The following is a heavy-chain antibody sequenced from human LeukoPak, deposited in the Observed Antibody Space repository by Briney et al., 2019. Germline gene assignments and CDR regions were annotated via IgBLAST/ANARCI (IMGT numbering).Heavy chain of an antibody. D-gene: IGHD1-1*01. CDR2: ISYDGSNK. J-gene: IGHJ4*02. V-gene: IGHV3-30*03. CDR3: ATNFPTSFDY. Sequence: GGSLRLSCAASGFTFSSYGMHWVRQAPGKGLEWVAVISYDGSNKYYADSVKGRFTISRDNSKNTLYLQMNSLRAEDTAVYYCATNFPTSFDYWGQGTLVTVSS. CDR1: GFTFSSYG.